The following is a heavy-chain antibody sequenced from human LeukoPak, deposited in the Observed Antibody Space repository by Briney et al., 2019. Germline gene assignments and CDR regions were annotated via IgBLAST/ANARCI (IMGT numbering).Heavy chain of an antibody. CDR3: AREGYYDILTGYYHNWFDP. CDR2: IYYSGST. CDR1: GGSISGYF. J-gene: IGHJ5*02. Sequence: PSETLSLTCTGTGGSISGYFWSWIRQPPGKGLDWIGYIYYSGSTNYNPSLESRVTMSVDTSKNQFSLKLASVTAADTAVYYCAREGYYDILTGYYHNWFDPWGQGTLVTVSS. D-gene: IGHD3-9*01. V-gene: IGHV4-59*01.